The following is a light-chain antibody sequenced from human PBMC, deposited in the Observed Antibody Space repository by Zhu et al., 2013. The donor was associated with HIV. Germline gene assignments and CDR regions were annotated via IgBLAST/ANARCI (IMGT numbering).Light chain of an antibody. J-gene: IGKJ5*01. V-gene: IGKV1-5*01. CDR2: DAS. CDR3: QQLYTYPIT. Sequence: DIQMTQSPSTLSASVGDRVTITCRASQSISTWLAWYQQKPGKAPKLLIYDASSLESGVPSRFSGFGSGTDFTLIISSLQPEDCATYYCQQLYTYPITFGQGTRLEIK. CDR1: QSISTW.